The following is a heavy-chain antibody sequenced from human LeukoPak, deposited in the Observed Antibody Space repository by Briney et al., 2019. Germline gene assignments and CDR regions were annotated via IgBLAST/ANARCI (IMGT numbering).Heavy chain of an antibody. CDR1: GFTFSSHA. D-gene: IGHD5-18*01. V-gene: IGHV3-23*01. CDR2: ISGSGGST. CDR3: AKDGLYSYGLAPIDY. J-gene: IGHJ4*02. Sequence: GGSLRLSCAASGFTFSSHAMSWVRQAPGKGLEWVSAISGSGGSTYYADSVKGRFTISRDNSKNTLYLQMNSLRAEDTAVYYCAKDGLYSYGLAPIDYWGQGTLVTVSS.